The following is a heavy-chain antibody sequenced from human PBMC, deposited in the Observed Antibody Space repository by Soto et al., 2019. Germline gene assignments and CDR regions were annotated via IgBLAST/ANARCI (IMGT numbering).Heavy chain of an antibody. J-gene: IGHJ6*02. CDR1: GFTFSSYG. V-gene: IGHV3-33*01. CDR3: ARRGDYYGSGSYYTGMDV. CDR2: IWYDGSNK. D-gene: IGHD3-10*01. Sequence: GGSLRLSCAASGFTFSSYGMHWVRQAPGKGLEWVAVIWYDGSNKYYADSVKGRFTISRDNSKNTLYLQMNSLRAEDTAVYYFARRGDYYGSGSYYTGMDVWGQGTTVTVSS.